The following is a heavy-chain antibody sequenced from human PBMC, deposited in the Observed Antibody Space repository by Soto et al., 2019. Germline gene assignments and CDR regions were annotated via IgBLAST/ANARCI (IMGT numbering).Heavy chain of an antibody. CDR1: GFPFSAYT. Sequence: GGSLRLSCAASGFPFSAYTMTWVRQSPGKGLEWISSIVGSSDTRYADSVRGRFTISRNNAANSLFLQMNGLRAEDTAIYYCEKDKRPDGLWDIDYWGQGTLDTVSS. V-gene: IGHV3-23*01. CDR3: EKDKRPDGLWDIDY. J-gene: IGHJ4*02. D-gene: IGHD3-16*01. CDR2: IVGSSDT.